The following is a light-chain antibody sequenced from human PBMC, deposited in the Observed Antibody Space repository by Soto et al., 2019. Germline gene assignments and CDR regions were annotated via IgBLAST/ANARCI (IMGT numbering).Light chain of an antibody. CDR1: QSLLHSNGKTY. CDR2: EVS. J-gene: IGKJ2*01. CDR3: MQSFQLPPT. V-gene: IGKV2D-29*01. Sequence: DVVLTQTPLPLSVTPGQAASISCKSTQSLLHSNGKTYFYWYLQKPGQPPQLLIYEVSNRFSRGPDRLSGSGSGRDFTLNISRVEAEDVGVYCCMQSFQLPPTFGQGTKLEIK.